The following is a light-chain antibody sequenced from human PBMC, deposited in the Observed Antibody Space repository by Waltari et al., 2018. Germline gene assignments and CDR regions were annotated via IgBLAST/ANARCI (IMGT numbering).Light chain of an antibody. CDR2: DVS. J-gene: IGLJ2*01. V-gene: IGLV2-14*03. CDR3: SSYRRSSTYVL. CDR1: SSDVGGYNF. Sequence: QSALTQPASVSGSPGQSITISCSGISSDVGGYNFVSWYQQHPGKAPKLLIFDVSNRPSGVSHRFSVSKSGNTASLTISGLQPEDEADYYCSSYRRSSTYVLLGGGTKLTVL.